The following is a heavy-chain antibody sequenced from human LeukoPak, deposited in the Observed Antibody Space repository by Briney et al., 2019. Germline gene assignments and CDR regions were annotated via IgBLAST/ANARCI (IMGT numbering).Heavy chain of an antibody. CDR2: IHYSRTT. Sequence: SETLSLTCAVSGGSVSSGSYYWSWIRQPPGKGLEWIGYIHYSRTTKYNTSLQSRVTISLDTSKNQFSLKLSSVTAADAAVFYCARLVAGNYFDYWGQGTLVTVSS. CDR1: GGSVSSGSYY. V-gene: IGHV4-61*01. J-gene: IGHJ4*02. CDR3: ARLVAGNYFDY. D-gene: IGHD6-19*01.